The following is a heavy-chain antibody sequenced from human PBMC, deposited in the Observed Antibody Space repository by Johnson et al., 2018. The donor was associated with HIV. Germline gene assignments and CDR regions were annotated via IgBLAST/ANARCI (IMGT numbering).Heavy chain of an antibody. Sequence: QVQLVESGGGVVQPGRSLRLSCAASGFTISSYGMHWVRQAPGKGLEWVAVISYGGSNKYYADSVKGRFTVSRDNSKNTLYLQMNSLRAEDTAMFYCARDSRAFDIWGQGTMVTVSS. V-gene: IGHV3-30*03. CDR3: ARDSRAFDI. CDR2: ISYGGSNK. J-gene: IGHJ3*02. CDR1: GFTISSYG.